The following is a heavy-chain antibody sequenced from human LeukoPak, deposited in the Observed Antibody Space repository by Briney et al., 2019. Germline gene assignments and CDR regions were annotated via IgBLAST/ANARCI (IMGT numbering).Heavy chain of an antibody. CDR2: MNPNSGNT. V-gene: IGHV1-8*03. J-gene: IGHJ6*03. D-gene: IGHD6-19*01. CDR1: GYTFTSYD. Sequence: ASVKVSCKASGYTFTSYDINWVRQATGQGLEWMGWMNPNSGNTGYAQKFQGRVTITRNTSISTAYMELSSLRSEDTAVYYCARSLAVAGIYYYYMDVWDKGTTVTVSS. CDR3: ARSLAVAGIYYYYMDV.